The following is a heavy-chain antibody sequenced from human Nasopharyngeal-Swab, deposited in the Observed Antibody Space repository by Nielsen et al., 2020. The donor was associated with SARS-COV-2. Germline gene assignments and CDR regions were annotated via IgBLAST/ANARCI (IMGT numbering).Heavy chain of an antibody. CDR2: ISGDGGSP. V-gene: IGHV3-43*02. CDR3: AKDYEGGRDGDAFDI. CDR1: GFTFDDYA. J-gene: IGHJ3*02. D-gene: IGHD5-24*01. Sequence: GESLKISCAASGFTFDDYAMHWVRQAPGKGLEWVSLISGDGGSPYYADSVKGRFTISRDNSKNSLYLQMNSLRTEDTALYYCAKDYEGGRDGDAFDIWGQGTMVTVSS.